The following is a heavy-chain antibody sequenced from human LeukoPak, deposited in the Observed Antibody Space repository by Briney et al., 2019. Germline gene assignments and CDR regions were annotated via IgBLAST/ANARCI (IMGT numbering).Heavy chain of an antibody. CDR2: IYYSGST. J-gene: IGHJ4*02. D-gene: IGHD3-9*01. CDR3: ARHGYYDISSFDY. CDR1: GGSISSYY. V-gene: IGHV4-59*08. Sequence: SETLSLTCTVPGGSISSYYWSWIRQPPGKGLEWIGYIYYSGSTNYNPSLKSRVTISVDTSKNQFSLKLSSVTAADTAVYYCARHGYYDISSFDYWGQGTLVTVSS.